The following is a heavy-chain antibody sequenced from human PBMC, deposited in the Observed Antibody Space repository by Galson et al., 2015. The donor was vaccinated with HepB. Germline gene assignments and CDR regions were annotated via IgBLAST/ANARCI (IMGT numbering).Heavy chain of an antibody. CDR1: GFTFDDYG. D-gene: IGHD3-10*01. CDR3: ARDAYYGSGIYWYFDL. V-gene: IGHV3-20*04. Sequence: SLRLSCAASGFTFDDYGMSWVRQAPGKGLEWVSGINWNGGSTGYADSVKGRFTISRDNAKNSLYLQMNSLRAEDTALYYCARDAYYGSGIYWYFDLWGRGTLVTVSS. CDR2: INWNGGST. J-gene: IGHJ2*01.